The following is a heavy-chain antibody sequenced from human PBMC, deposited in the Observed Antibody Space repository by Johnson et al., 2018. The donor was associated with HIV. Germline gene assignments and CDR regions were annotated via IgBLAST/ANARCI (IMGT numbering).Heavy chain of an antibody. CDR1: GFIFSDYA. Sequence: QVQVVESGGGVVQPGRSLRLSCAASGFIFSDYAIHWVRQAPGQGLEWVSVISYDGGNKYYADSVKGRFTISRDTSKNTLYLQMNSLGTEDTAIYYCARGRKDIAAVDGLDNDGFDMWGQGTMVTVSS. V-gene: IGHV3-30*03. CDR3: ARGRKDIAAVDGLDNDGFDM. D-gene: IGHD6-13*01. CDR2: ISYDGGNK. J-gene: IGHJ3*02.